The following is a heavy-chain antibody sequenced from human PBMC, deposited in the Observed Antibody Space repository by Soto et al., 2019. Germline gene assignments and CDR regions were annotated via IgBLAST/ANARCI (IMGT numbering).Heavy chain of an antibody. CDR1: GFTFNSLS. CDR2: ISQDGRVP. J-gene: IGHJ4*02. V-gene: IGHV3-30*04. CDR3: AREPYGDSQYFDY. Sequence: QVQLVESGGGMVQPGTSLRLSCAASGFTFNSLSLHWVRQRPDKGLEWVAVISQDGRVPFYADFVKGRFTVSRDNSKNTIYLQVNSLRAEDTAVYYCAREPYGDSQYFDYWGQGTLVTVSS. D-gene: IGHD2-21*02.